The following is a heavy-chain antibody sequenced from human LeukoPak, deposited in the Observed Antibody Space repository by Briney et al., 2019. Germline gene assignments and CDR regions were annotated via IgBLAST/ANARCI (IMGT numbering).Heavy chain of an antibody. V-gene: IGHV1-8*01. D-gene: IGHD3-22*01. CDR3: VSPGVYYDSSGYYPFGY. J-gene: IGHJ4*02. CDR2: MNPNSGST. Sequence: ASVKVSCKASGYTFTSYDINWVRQATGQGLEWMGWMNPNSGSTGYAQKFQGRVTMTRNTSIRTAYMELSSLRSEDTAVYYCVSPGVYYDSSGYYPFGYWGQGTLVTVSS. CDR1: GYTFTSYD.